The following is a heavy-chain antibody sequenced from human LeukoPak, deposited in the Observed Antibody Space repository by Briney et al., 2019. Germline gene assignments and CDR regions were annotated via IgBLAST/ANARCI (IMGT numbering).Heavy chain of an antibody. V-gene: IGHV4-39*01. J-gene: IGHJ5*02. CDR1: GGSISSSSYY. D-gene: IGHD1-14*01. CDR3: ARHPITPTWVVWFDP. Sequence: MPSETLSLTCTVSGGSISSSSYYWGWIRQPPGKGLEWIGSIYSSGSTYYNPSLKSRVTISVDTSKNQFPLKLSSVTAADTAVYYCARHPITPTWVVWFDPWGQGTLVTVSS. CDR2: IYSSGST.